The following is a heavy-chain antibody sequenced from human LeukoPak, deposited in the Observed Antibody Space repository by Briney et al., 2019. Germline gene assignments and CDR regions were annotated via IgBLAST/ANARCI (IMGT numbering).Heavy chain of an antibody. V-gene: IGHV4-34*01. CDR3: ASVGGYCSGGSCFRRNGHDAFDI. D-gene: IGHD2-15*01. J-gene: IGHJ3*02. CDR2: INHSGST. CDR1: GGSFSGYY. Sequence: SETLSLTCAVYGGSFSGYYWSWIRQPPGKGLEWIGEINHSGSTNYNPSLKSRVTISVDTSKNQFSLKLSSVTAADTAVYYCASVGGYCSGGSCFRRNGHDAFDIWGQGTMVTVSS.